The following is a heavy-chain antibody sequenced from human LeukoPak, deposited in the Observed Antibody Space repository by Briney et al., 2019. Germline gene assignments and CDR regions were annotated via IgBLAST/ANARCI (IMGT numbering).Heavy chain of an antibody. CDR3: ARDQSSPTWIPFDS. D-gene: IGHD5-12*01. J-gene: IGHJ4*02. CDR2: ITSSSDTI. Sequence: GGSLRLSCAASGFAFSAHPINWVCQAPGKRLEWGSHITSSSDTIYYADSVKGRFTIYRDNAKDSLYLQMNSLRDEDTAVYYCARDQSSPTWIPFDSWGRGTLVIVSS. CDR1: GFAFSAHP. V-gene: IGHV3-48*02.